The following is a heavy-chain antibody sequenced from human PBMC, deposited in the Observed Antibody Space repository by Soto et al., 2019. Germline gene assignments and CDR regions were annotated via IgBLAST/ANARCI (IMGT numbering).Heavy chain of an antibody. Sequence: GASVKVSCKASGYTFSDYYIHWVRQAPGQGLEWMGWINPNSGGTKYAPKFQGGVTMTRDTSITTAYMELSRLRSGDTAVYYCARDPDEDQLNPGGSFGNWGQGTLVTVSS. J-gene: IGHJ4*02. CDR1: GYTFSDYY. D-gene: IGHD5-12*01. CDR2: INPNSGGT. V-gene: IGHV1-2*02. CDR3: ARDPDEDQLNPGGSFGN.